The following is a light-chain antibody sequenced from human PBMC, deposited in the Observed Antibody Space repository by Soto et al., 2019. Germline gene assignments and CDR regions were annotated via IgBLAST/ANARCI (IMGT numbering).Light chain of an antibody. CDR2: DVS. J-gene: IGLJ1*01. Sequence: QSVLTQPASVSGSPGQSITISCTGTSSDVGGFNYVSWYQQHPGKAPKLMIYDVSNRPSGVSNRFSGSKSGNTASLTISGLQAEDEADYYCCSYTSSSTYFFGPGTKVTVL. V-gene: IGLV2-14*01. CDR1: SSDVGGFNY. CDR3: CSYTSSSTYF.